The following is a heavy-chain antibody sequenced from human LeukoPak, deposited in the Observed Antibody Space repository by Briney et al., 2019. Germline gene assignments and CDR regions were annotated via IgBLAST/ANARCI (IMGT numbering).Heavy chain of an antibody. V-gene: IGHV4-39*07. CDR2: IYYSGST. J-gene: IGHJ5*02. D-gene: IGHD6-6*01. CDR3: ARARDRSIAAPGGYWFDP. Sequence: SETLSLTCTVSGGSISSSSYYWGWIRQPPGKGLEWIGSIYYSGSTYYNPSLKSRVTISVDTSKNQFSLKLSSVTAADTAVYYCARARDRSIAAPGGYWFDPWGQGTLVTVSS. CDR1: GGSISSSSYY.